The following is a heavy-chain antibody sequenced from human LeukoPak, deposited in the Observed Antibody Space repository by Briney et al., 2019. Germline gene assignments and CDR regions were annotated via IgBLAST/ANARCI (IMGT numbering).Heavy chain of an antibody. CDR3: ARDLYYDSSGYVDY. V-gene: IGHV3-7*01. CDR1: GLTFSGDW. CDR2: IKHDGSEK. J-gene: IGHJ4*02. D-gene: IGHD3-22*01. Sequence: GGCLRLSCAASGLTFSGDWMSWGPQAPGKGLGWVASIKHDGSEKYYVDSVKSRFTISRDNAKNSLYLQMNSLRAEDTAVYYCARDLYYDSSGYVDYWGQGPLVTVSS.